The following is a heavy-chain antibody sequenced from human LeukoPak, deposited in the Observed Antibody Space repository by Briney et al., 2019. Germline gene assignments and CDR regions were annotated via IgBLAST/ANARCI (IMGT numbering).Heavy chain of an antibody. CDR1: GGSFSGYY. Sequence: TSETLSLTCAVYGGSFSGYYWSWIRQPPGKGLEWIGEINHSGSTNYNPSLKSRVTISVDTSKNQFSLKLSSVTAADTAVYYCARGLTYYYGSGSYFRDWFDLWGRGTLVTVSS. CDR3: ARGLTYYYGSGSYFRDWFDL. J-gene: IGHJ5*02. CDR2: INHSGST. V-gene: IGHV4-34*01. D-gene: IGHD3-10*01.